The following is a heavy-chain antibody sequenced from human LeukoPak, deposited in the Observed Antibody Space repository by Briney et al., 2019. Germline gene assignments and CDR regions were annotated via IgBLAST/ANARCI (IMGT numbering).Heavy chain of an antibody. Sequence: GGSLRLSCVVSGFTFSGYSMNWVRQAPGKGLEWVSSISRSSSYIYYADSVKGRFTISRDNAKNSLYLQMNSLRAEDTAVYYCARSVVMVGGTRWFDPWGQGTLVTVSS. V-gene: IGHV3-21*01. J-gene: IGHJ5*02. CDR3: ARSVVMVGGTRWFDP. D-gene: IGHD2-15*01. CDR2: ISRSSSYI. CDR1: GFTFSGYS.